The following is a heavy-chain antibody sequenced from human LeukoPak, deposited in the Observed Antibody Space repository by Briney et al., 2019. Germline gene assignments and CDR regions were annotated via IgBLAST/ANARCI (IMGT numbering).Heavy chain of an antibody. D-gene: IGHD6-19*01. CDR3: ARAFGAGTSPRINWFDP. J-gene: IGHJ5*02. Sequence: SETLSLTCTVSGGSISSGGYYWSWIRQYPGKGLEWIGYIYYSGSTYYNPSLKSRVTISVDTSKNQFSLKLSSVTAADTAVYYCARAFGAGTSPRINWFDPWGQGTLVTVSS. CDR1: GGSISSGGYY. V-gene: IGHV4-31*03. CDR2: IYYSGST.